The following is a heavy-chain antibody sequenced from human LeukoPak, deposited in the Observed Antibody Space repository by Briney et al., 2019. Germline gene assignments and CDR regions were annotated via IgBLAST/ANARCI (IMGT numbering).Heavy chain of an antibody. V-gene: IGHV3-11*04. CDR3: ARRSEFGVLYYMDV. Sequence: GGSLRLSCAASGFNFSDYYMTWIRQAPGKGLEWVSYISGSSGTIYYADSVKGRFTISRDNAKNSLYLQMNSLRGEDTAVYYCARRSEFGVLYYMDVWGKGTTVTVSS. CDR2: ISGSSGTI. D-gene: IGHD3-16*01. J-gene: IGHJ6*03. CDR1: GFNFSDYY.